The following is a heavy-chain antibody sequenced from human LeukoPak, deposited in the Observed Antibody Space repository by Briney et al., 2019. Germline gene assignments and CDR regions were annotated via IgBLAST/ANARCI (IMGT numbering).Heavy chain of an antibody. D-gene: IGHD5-12*01. CDR1: GFTFDDYA. Sequence: GGSLRLSCAASGFTFDDYAMHWVRQAPGKGLEWVSLISGDGGSTYYADSVKGRFTISRDNSKNSLYLQMNSLRTEDTALYYCAKELATTNYYYYYYGMDVWGQGTTVTVSS. CDR3: AKELATTNYYYYYYGMDV. V-gene: IGHV3-43*02. J-gene: IGHJ6*02. CDR2: ISGDGGST.